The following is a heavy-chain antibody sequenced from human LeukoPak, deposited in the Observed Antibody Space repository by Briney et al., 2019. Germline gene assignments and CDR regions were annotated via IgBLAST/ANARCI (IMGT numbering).Heavy chain of an antibody. V-gene: IGHV3-48*01. CDR2: ISGTNRAI. Sequence: GGSLRLSCVGSGFNFNAYGMNWVRQAPGEGLEWLAFISGTNRAIHYADSVKGRFTISRDNSKNTLYLQMNSLRAEDTAVYYCATRSGSFTDAFDIWGQGTMVTVSS. J-gene: IGHJ3*02. CDR1: GFNFNAYG. D-gene: IGHD1-26*01. CDR3: ATRSGSFTDAFDI.